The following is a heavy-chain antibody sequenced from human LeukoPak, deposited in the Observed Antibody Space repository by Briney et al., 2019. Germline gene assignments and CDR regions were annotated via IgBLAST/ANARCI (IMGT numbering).Heavy chain of an antibody. CDR3: ARALYYDFWSGYGNAFDI. D-gene: IGHD3-3*01. V-gene: IGHV4-61*02. Sequence: NPSETLSLTCTVSGGSISSGSYYWSWIRQPAGKGLEWIGRIYTSGSTNYNPSLKSRVTISVDTSKNQFSLKLSSVTAADTAVYYCARALYYDFWSGYGNAFDIWGQGTMVTVSS. CDR1: GGSISSGSYY. J-gene: IGHJ3*02. CDR2: IYTSGST.